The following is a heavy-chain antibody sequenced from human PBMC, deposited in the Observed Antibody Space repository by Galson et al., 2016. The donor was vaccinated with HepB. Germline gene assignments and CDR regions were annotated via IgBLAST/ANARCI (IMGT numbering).Heavy chain of an antibody. J-gene: IGHJ4*02. CDR1: GYTFNTYG. V-gene: IGHV1-18*01. Sequence: SVKVSCKASGYTFNTYGVAWVRQAPGQGLEWMGWISPYNGNTKYSQRFQGRVTITRDTSATTAYMELSSLRSEDTALYYCTRVSVGADVDYWGRGTLVTVSS. CDR2: ISPYNGNT. CDR3: TRVSVGADVDY. D-gene: IGHD2-15*01.